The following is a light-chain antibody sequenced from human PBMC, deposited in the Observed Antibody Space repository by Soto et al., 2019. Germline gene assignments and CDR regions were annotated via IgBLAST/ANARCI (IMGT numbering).Light chain of an antibody. Sequence: EIVLTLSPGTLSLSPGERATLSCRASQSVSSSYLAWYQQKPGQAPRLLIYGASNRATGIPDRFSGSGSGTDFTLTISRLEPEDFAVYYCQQYGSSPPYTFGQGTKLEIK. CDR2: GAS. V-gene: IGKV3-20*01. CDR3: QQYGSSPPYT. CDR1: QSVSSSY. J-gene: IGKJ2*01.